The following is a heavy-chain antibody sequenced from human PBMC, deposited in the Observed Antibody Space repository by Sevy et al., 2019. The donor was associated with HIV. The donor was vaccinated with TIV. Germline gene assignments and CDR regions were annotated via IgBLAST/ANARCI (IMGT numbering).Heavy chain of an antibody. J-gene: IGHJ1*01. Sequence: GGSLRLSCAASGFTFSSYGMHWVRQAPGKGLEWVAVIWYDGSNKYYADSVKGRFTISRDNSNNTLYLQMNSLRAEDTAVYYCARDYDGGAAAGTLYFQHWGQGTLVTVSS. D-gene: IGHD6-13*01. CDR1: GFTFSSYG. CDR3: ARDYDGGAAAGTLYFQH. CDR2: IWYDGSNK. V-gene: IGHV3-33*01.